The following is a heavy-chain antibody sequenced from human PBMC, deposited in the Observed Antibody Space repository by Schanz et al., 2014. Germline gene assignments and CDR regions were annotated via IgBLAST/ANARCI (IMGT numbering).Heavy chain of an antibody. CDR3: ARGGVVVVTAALNWFDP. CDR2: INTNNGDP. V-gene: IGHV7-4-1*02. Sequence: QVQLVQSGAEVKKPGASVKVSCKASGYTFTNHYLHWVRQAPGQGLEWMGWINTNNGDPTYAQGFTGRFVFSLDTSVSTAYLQISSLKAEDTAVYYCARGGVVVVTAALNWFDPWGQGTLVTVSS. CDR1: GYTFTNHY. J-gene: IGHJ5*02. D-gene: IGHD2-15*01.